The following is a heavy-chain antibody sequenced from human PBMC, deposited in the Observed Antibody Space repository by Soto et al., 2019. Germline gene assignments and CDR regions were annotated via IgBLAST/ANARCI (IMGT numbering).Heavy chain of an antibody. J-gene: IGHJ6*03. V-gene: IGHV4-39*01. Sequence: TSETLSLTCTVSGGSISNASYYWGWVRQTPGKGLEWIGSIYYTGSTYYNPSLKSRVSISVDRSKTQFSLKLSSVTAADTAVYYACRLKGNYYFYYMDLWGKGTTVTVSS. CDR2: IYYTGST. CDR1: GGSISNASYY. D-gene: IGHD2-8*01. CDR3: CRLKGNYYFYYMDL.